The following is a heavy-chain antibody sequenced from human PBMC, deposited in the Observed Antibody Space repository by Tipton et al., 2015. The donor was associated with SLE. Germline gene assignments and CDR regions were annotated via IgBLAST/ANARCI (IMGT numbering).Heavy chain of an antibody. CDR1: GFSFSSYE. CDR3: ARDEPSTMTRRYFDY. CDR2: ISASGSTL. D-gene: IGHD5/OR15-5a*01. Sequence: SLRLSCAASGFSFSSYEMNWVRQAPGKGLEWVSYISASGSTLYYADSVKGRFTISRDNAKNSLYLQMNGLRAEDTAVYYCARDEPSTMTRRYFDYWGQGTLVTVSS. J-gene: IGHJ4*02. V-gene: IGHV3-48*03.